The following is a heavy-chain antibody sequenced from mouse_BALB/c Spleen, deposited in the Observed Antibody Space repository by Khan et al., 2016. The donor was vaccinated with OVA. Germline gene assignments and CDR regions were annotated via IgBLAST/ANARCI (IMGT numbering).Heavy chain of an antibody. V-gene: IGHV1-76*01. CDR1: GYIFTSYW. Sequence: QMQLEESGAELVRPGASVKLSCKTSGYIFTSYWIHWVKQRSGQGLEWIARIYPGTNNTYYHEKLKDKASLTADKSSSPVYMQLRSLKSEDSAVLVCAREEAWDYCDYWGQGTTLTVSS. CDR3: AREEAWDYCDY. J-gene: IGHJ2*01. D-gene: IGHD3-2*02. CDR2: IYPGTNNT.